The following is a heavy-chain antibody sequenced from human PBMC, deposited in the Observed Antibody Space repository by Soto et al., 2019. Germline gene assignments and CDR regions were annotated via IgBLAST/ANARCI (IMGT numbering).Heavy chain of an antibody. CDR3: ARGPLYYDFWSGPLDV. V-gene: IGHV4-59*01. D-gene: IGHD3-3*01. CDR1: GGSISSYY. Sequence: PSETLSLTCTVSGGSISSYYWSWIRQPPGKGLEWIGYIYYSGRTNYNPSLKSRVTISVDTSKNQFSLKLSSVTAADTAVYYCARGPLYYDFWSGPLDVWGQGTTVTVSS. J-gene: IGHJ6*02. CDR2: IYYSGRT.